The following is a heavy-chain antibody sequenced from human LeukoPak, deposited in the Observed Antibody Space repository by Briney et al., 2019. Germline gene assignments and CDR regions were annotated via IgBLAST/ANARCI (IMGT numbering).Heavy chain of an antibody. CDR2: IKSKTDGGTT. D-gene: IGHD3-3*01. CDR3: TTDNDFWSGYGIDY. CDR1: GFTFSNAW. J-gene: IGHJ4*02. V-gene: IGHV3-15*01. Sequence: GGSLRLSCAASGFTFSNAWMSWVRQAPGKGLEWVGRIKSKTDGGTTDYAAPVKGRFTISRDDSKNTLYLQLNSLKTEDTAVYYCTTDNDFWSGYGIDYWGQGTLVTVSS.